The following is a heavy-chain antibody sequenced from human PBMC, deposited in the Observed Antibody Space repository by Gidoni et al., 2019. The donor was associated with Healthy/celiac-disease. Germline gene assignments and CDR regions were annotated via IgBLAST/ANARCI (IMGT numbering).Heavy chain of an antibody. J-gene: IGHJ4*02. V-gene: IGHV3-30-3*01. CDR2: ISYDGSNK. Sequence: QVQLVESGGGVVQPGRSLRLSCAASGFTFSSYAMHGVRQAPGKGLEWVAVISYDGSNKYYADSVKGRFTISRDNSKNTLYLQMNSLRAEDTAVYYCARDRRYYFDYWGQGTLVTVSS. CDR1: GFTFSSYA. CDR3: ARDRRYYFDY.